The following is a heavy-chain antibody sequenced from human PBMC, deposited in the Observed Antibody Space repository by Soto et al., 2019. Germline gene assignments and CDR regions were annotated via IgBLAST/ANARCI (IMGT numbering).Heavy chain of an antibody. CDR2: IKVDNGDT. CDR1: GYTLKNDG. J-gene: IGHJ4*02. Sequence: QVHLVQSGGEVKKPGASVKVSCKASGYTLKNDGIGWVRQAPGLGPEWVGWIKVDNGDTKYAEKLQGRVTLTTDTSTSTAYMELRNLRSDDTAFYYCARARYYFDYWGQGTLVTVAS. V-gene: IGHV1-18*01. CDR3: ARARYYFDY.